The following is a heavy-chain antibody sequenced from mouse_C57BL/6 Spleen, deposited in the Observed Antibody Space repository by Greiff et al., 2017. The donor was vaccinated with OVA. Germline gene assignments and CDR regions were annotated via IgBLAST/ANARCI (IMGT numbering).Heavy chain of an antibody. CDR3: ASQATNYYAMDY. D-gene: IGHD3-2*02. CDR2: INPSTGGT. CDR1: GYSFTGYY. J-gene: IGHJ4*01. V-gene: IGHV1-42*01. Sequence: VQLQQSGPELVKPGASVKISCKASGYSFTGYYMNWVKQSPEKSLEWIGEINPSTGGTTYNQKFKAKATLTVDKSSSTAYMQLKSLTSEDSAVYYCASQATNYYAMDYWGQGTSVTVSS.